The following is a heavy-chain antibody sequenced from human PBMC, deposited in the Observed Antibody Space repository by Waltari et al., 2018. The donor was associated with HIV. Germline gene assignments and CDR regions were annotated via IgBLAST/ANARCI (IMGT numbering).Heavy chain of an antibody. D-gene: IGHD3-16*01. CDR1: GFTFCSSG. CDR3: VKERGPFNGFDI. Sequence: QVYLMESGGGVVQPGGYLQLSCAASGFTFCSSGMHWVRQAPGKGLEWVAVIWSDGYNKFYADSVRGRFTFSRDNSKYTLSLQMNSLRAEDTALYYCVKERGPFNGFDIWGQGTMVTVSS. V-gene: IGHV3-33*06. CDR2: IWSDGYNK. J-gene: IGHJ3*02.